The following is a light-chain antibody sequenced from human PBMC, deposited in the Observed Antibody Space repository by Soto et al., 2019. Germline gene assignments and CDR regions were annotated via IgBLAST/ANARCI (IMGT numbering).Light chain of an antibody. CDR3: QQYNSLWT. CDR1: QSISSW. CDR2: DAS. Sequence: DIQMTQSPSNLSATVGDKVTITCPAGQSISSWLAWYQQKPGKAPRLLIYDASYLERGVPSRFSGSGSGTEFTLTISDLQPDDLATYYCQQYNSLWTFGQGTKVDIK. J-gene: IGKJ1*01. V-gene: IGKV1-5*01.